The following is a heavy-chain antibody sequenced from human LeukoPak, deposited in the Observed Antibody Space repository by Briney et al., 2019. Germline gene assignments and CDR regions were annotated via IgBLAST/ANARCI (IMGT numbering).Heavy chain of an antibody. J-gene: IGHJ4*02. V-gene: IGHV3-23*01. Sequence: QSGGSLRLSCAASGFTFSSYAMSWVRQAPGKGLEWVSAISGSGGSTYYADSVKGLFTISRDNSKNTLYLQMNSLRAEDTAVYYCAKVGGVSGRKGYWGQGTLVTVSS. D-gene: IGHD3-10*01. CDR3: AKVGGVSGRKGY. CDR1: GFTFSSYA. CDR2: ISGSGGST.